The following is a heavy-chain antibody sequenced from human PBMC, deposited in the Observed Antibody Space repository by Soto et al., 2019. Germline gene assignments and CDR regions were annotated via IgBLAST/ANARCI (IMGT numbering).Heavy chain of an antibody. V-gene: IGHV1-18*01. D-gene: IGHD3-22*01. CDR2: ISAYNGNT. J-gene: IGHJ3*02. Sequence: ASVKVSCKASGYTFTSYGISWVRQAPGQGLEWMGWISAYNGNTNYAQKLQGRVTMTTDTSTSTAYMELRSLRSDDTAVYYCARGNYYDSSGYYYLPDAFDIWGQGTMVTVSS. CDR3: ARGNYYDSSGYYYLPDAFDI. CDR1: GYTFTSYG.